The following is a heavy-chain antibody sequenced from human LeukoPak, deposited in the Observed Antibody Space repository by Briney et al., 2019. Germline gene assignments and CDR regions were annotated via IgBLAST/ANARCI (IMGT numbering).Heavy chain of an antibody. CDR3: AKDRGLGGGLPPLD. D-gene: IGHD2-15*01. CDR1: GFTFSSYG. CDR2: ISYDGSNK. J-gene: IGHJ4*02. Sequence: PGGSLRLSCAASGFTFSSYGMHWVRQAPGKGLEWVAVISYDGSNKYYADSVKGRFTISRDNSKNTLYLQMNSLRAEDTAVYYCAKDRGLGGGLPPLDWGQGTLVTVSS. V-gene: IGHV3-30*18.